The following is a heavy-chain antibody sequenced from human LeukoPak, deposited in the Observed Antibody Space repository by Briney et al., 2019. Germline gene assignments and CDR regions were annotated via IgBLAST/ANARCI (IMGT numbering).Heavy chain of an antibody. V-gene: IGHV4-4*02. J-gene: IGHJ4*02. CDR3: ARDDTGVIRGIRFHY. CDR1: GASISSGYW. CDR2: IYHSGST. Sequence: PSETLSLTCAVSGASISSGYWWSWVRQPPGKGLEWIGEIYHSGSTNHNPSLKSRVTISVDKSKSQFSLNLSSVAAADTAVYYCARDDTGVIRGIRFHYWGQGTLVTVSS. D-gene: IGHD3-10*01.